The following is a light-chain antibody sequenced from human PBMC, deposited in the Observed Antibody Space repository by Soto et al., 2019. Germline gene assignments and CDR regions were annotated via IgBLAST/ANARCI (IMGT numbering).Light chain of an antibody. Sequence: EVVLTQSPATLSLSPGERATLSCRASQSVGRSLGWYQQKAGQAPRLLIYDASKRATGIPARYSGSGFGTDVTLTISSLEPEDFAVYYCQQRSNLPNPFGQGTKL. CDR2: DAS. CDR3: QQRSNLPNP. J-gene: IGKJ2*01. CDR1: QSVGRS. V-gene: IGKV3-11*01.